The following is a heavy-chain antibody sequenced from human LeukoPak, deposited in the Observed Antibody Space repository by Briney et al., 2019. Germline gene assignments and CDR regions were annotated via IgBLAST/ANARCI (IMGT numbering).Heavy chain of an antibody. CDR1: GGSISSYY. D-gene: IGHD3-10*01. V-gene: IGHV4-59*08. CDR3: ARHSRVWFGDSNWFDP. J-gene: IGHJ5*02. CDR2: IYYSGST. Sequence: SETLSLTCTVSGGSISSYYWSWIRQPPGKGLEWIGYIYYSGSTNYNPSLKSRVTISVDTSKNQFSLKLSSVTAADTAVYYCARHSRVWFGDSNWFDPWGQGTLVTVSS.